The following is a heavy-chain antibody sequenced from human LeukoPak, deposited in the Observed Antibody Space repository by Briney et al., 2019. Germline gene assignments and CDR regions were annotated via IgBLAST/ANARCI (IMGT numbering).Heavy chain of an antibody. CDR2: INPSGGST. CDR1: GYTFTSYY. D-gene: IGHD2-21*01. J-gene: IGHJ4*02. V-gene: IGHV1-46*01. CDR3: ARGAYCGGDCYSMDY. Sequence: GASVKVSCKASGYTFTSYYMHWVRQAPGQGLEWMGIINPSGGSTSYAQKFQGRVTMTRDTSTSTVYMELSSLRSGDTAVYYCARGAYCGGDCYSMDYWGQGTLVTVSS.